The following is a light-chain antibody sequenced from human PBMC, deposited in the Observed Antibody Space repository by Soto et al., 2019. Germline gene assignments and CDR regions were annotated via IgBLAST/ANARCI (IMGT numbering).Light chain of an antibody. V-gene: IGKV3-15*01. Sequence: EIVMTQSPATLSVSPGETATLSCRASQSVSSNLAWYQQKPGQAPRLLIYGGTTRATGIPARFSGSGSGTEFTLTSSSLQSEDCAVYYCQQYNNWPTWTFGQGTKVEIK. CDR2: GGT. CDR3: QQYNNWPTWT. CDR1: QSVSSN. J-gene: IGKJ1*01.